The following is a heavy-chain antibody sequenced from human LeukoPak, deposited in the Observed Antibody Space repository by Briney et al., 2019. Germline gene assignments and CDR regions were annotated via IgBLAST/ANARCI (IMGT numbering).Heavy chain of an antibody. CDR1: GGSISNYY. D-gene: IGHD5-24*01. V-gene: IGHV4-59*01. Sequence: SETLSLTCTVSGGSISNYYWTWIRQPPGKGLEWIGYIYSSGSTNYNPSLKSRVTVSVDMSKNQFSLKLSSVTAADTAVYYCARDNYVEMATIYYYYGMDVWGQGTTVTVSS. CDR2: IYSSGST. J-gene: IGHJ6*02. CDR3: ARDNYVEMATIYYYYGMDV.